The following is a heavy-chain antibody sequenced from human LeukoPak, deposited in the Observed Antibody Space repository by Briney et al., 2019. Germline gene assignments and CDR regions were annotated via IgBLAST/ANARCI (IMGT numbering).Heavy chain of an antibody. CDR1: GGSISSYY. Sequence: TASETLSLTCSVSGGSISSYYWNWIRQPPGKGLEWIGYIYYSGSTKYNPSLKSRVTISVDTSKNQFSLKLSSVTAADTAVYYCASTFQGNFDYWGQGTLVTVSS. J-gene: IGHJ4*02. V-gene: IGHV4-59*01. CDR3: ASTFQGNFDY. D-gene: IGHD2/OR15-2a*01. CDR2: IYYSGST.